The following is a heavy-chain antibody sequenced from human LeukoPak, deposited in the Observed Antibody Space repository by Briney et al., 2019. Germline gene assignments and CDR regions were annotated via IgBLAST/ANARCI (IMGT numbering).Heavy chain of an antibody. Sequence: GGSLRLSCAASGFTFINYWMHWVRHAPGKGLVWVSRINNDGSDTTYADAVKGRFTFSRDSAKNTLYLQMNSLRAEDTAVYYCARGYFGPEFWGQGTLVTVSS. V-gene: IGHV3-74*01. J-gene: IGHJ4*02. CDR2: INNDGSDT. CDR3: ARGYFGPEF. D-gene: IGHD3-9*01. CDR1: GFTFINYW.